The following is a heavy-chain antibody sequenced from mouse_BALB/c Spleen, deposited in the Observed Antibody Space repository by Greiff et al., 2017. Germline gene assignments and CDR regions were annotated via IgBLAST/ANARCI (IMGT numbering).Heavy chain of an antibody. CDR3: ARGRYYRYDGCYAMDY. Sequence: QVQLQQPGAELVQPGASVKLSCKASGYTFTSYWMHWVKQRPGQGLEWIGEINPSNGRTNYNEKFKSKATLTVDKSSSTAYMQLSSLTSEDSAVYYCARGRYYRYDGCYAMDYWGQGTSVTVSS. D-gene: IGHD2-14*01. V-gene: IGHV1S81*02. J-gene: IGHJ4*01. CDR2: INPSNGRT. CDR1: GYTFTSYW.